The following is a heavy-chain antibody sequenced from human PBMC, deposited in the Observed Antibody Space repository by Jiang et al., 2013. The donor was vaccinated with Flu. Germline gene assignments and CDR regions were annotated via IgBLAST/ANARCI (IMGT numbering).Heavy chain of an antibody. J-gene: IGHJ4*02. V-gene: IGHV4-31*02. D-gene: IGHD3-10*01. CDR3: ARVTSTMIRGVISGNFDY. Sequence: SRVTISVDTSKNQFSLKLSSVTAADTAVYYCARVTSTMIRGVISGNFDYWGQGTLVTVSS.